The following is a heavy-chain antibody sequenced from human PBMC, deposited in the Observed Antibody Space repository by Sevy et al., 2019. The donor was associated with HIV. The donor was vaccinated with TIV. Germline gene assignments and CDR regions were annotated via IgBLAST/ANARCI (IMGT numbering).Heavy chain of an antibody. CDR1: GFTFNNYA. Sequence: GGSLRLSCAASGFTFNNYAMSWVRQAPGKGLEGKGLEWVSTISGGGGTYYADSVRGRFTISRDNSKNTLYLQVNSLRFEETAVYYCAKHYIHDIADGWYFDLWGRGTLVTVSS. CDR3: AKHYIHDIADGWYFDL. CDR2: ISGGGGT. V-gene: IGHV3-23*01. D-gene: IGHD6-13*01. J-gene: IGHJ2*01.